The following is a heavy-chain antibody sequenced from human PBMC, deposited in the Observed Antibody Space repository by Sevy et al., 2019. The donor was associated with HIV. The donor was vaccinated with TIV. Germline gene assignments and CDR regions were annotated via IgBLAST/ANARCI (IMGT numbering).Heavy chain of an antibody. J-gene: IGHJ4*02. CDR3: AKYGTTAAAHLDS. Sequence: ASVKVSCKTSGYIFTDYYLHWVRQAPGQGLEWMGRIDPDSGATNYAQNFQGRVTMTRDTSITTAYMEVSGLRSDDTAVYYCAKYGTTAAAHLDSWGQGTLVTVSS. CDR2: IDPDSGAT. V-gene: IGHV1-2*06. D-gene: IGHD6-13*01. CDR1: GYIFTDYY.